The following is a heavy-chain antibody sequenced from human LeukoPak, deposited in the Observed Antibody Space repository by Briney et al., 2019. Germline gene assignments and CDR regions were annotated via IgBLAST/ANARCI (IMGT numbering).Heavy chain of an antibody. V-gene: IGHV1-8*01. CDR2: MNPNSGNT. D-gene: IGHD1-26*01. Sequence: GASVKVSCKASGYTFTSYDINWVRQATGQGLEWMGWMNPNSGNTGYAQKFQGRVTMTRNTSISTAYMELSSLRSEGTAVYHCARGHSHLVGARRNWFDPWGQGTLVTVSS. CDR3: ARGHSHLVGARRNWFDP. J-gene: IGHJ5*02. CDR1: GYTFTSYD.